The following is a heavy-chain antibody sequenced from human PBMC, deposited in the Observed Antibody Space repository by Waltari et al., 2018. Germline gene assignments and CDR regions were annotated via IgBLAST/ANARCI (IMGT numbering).Heavy chain of an antibody. CDR1: GFTLGGFW. CDR3: ARLLGGVTTFDS. Sequence: EVQLVASGGGLVQPGGSLSLSCAASGFTLGGFWLIWVPQAPGKGLEWVASIKQDGSEKYYVDSVKGRFTISRDNVDYSLFLQMSTLRAEDTAVYYCARLLGGVTTFDSWGQGTLVTVSS. CDR2: IKQDGSEK. V-gene: IGHV3-7*01. J-gene: IGHJ4*02. D-gene: IGHD3-16*01.